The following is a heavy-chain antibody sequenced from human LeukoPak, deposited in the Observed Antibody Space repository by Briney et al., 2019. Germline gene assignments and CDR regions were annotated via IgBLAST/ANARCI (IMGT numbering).Heavy chain of an antibody. CDR2: IYYSGST. V-gene: IGHV4-59*01. Sequence: SETLSLTCTVSGGSISSYYWGWIRQPPGKGLEWIGYIYYSGSTNYNPSLKSRVTISVDTSKNQFSLKLSSVTAADTAVYYCARGGYDFWSGSKNWFDPWGQGTLVTVSS. CDR3: ARGGYDFWSGSKNWFDP. D-gene: IGHD3-3*01. CDR1: GGSISSYY. J-gene: IGHJ5*02.